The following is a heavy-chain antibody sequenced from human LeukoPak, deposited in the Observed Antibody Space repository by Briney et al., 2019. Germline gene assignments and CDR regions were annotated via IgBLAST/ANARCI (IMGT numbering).Heavy chain of an antibody. CDR2: IGGSGYST. CDR3: AKDSSRCSGGSCYSCFDY. J-gene: IGHJ4*02. Sequence: PGGSLRLSCAASGFTFSSYAMNWVRQAPGKGLEWVPTIGGSGYSTYYADSVEGRFTISRDNSKNTLYLQMDSLRAEDTAAYYCAKDSSRCSGGSCYSCFDYWGQGTLVTVSS. D-gene: IGHD2-15*01. V-gene: IGHV3-23*01. CDR1: GFTFSSYA.